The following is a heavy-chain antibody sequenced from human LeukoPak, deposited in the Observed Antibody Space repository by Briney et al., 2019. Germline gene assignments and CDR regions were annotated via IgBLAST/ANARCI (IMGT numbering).Heavy chain of an antibody. CDR1: GYTFTSYD. D-gene: IGHD3-3*01. CDR2: MNPNSGNT. CDR3: ARARNNSTSRRITIFGVVTREYYFDY. J-gene: IGHJ4*02. V-gene: IGHV1-8*01. Sequence: EASVKVSCKASGYTFTSYDINWVRQAPGQGLEWMGWMNPNSGNTGYAQKFQGRVTMTRNTSISTAYMELSSLRSEDTAVYYCARARNNSTSRRITIFGVVTREYYFDYWGQGTLVTVSS.